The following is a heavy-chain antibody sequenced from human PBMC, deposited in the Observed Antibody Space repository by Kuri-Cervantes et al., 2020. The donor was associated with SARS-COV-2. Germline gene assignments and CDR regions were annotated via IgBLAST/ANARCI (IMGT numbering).Heavy chain of an antibody. D-gene: IGHD1-14*01. J-gene: IGHJ4*02. CDR3: ARHTGPYYFDY. V-gene: IGHV3-23*01. Sequence: GGSLRLSCAASGFTFSSYAMSWVRQAPGKGLEWVSAISGSGGSTYYADSVKGRFTISRDNAKNSLYLQMNSLRAEDTAVYYCARHTGPYYFDYWGQGTLVTVSS. CDR1: GFTFSSYA. CDR2: ISGSGGST.